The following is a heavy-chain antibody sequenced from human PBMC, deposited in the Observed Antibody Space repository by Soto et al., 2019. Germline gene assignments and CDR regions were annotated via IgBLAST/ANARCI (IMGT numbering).Heavy chain of an antibody. CDR3: PRASNGWYYDY. J-gene: IGHJ4*02. Sequence: QVQLVESGGGVVQPGRSLRLSCAASGFTFSSYAMHWVRQAPGKGLEWVAVISYDGSNKYYADSVKGRFTISRDNSKNTLYLQMNSLRAEDTAVYYCPRASNGWYYDYWGQGTLVTVSS. CDR2: ISYDGSNK. D-gene: IGHD6-19*01. CDR1: GFTFSSYA. V-gene: IGHV3-30-3*01.